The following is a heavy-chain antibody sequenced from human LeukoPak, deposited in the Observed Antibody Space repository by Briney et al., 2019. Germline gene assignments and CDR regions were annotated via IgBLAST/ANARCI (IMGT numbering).Heavy chain of an antibody. Sequence: GTSLRLSCEASGFTFRNHGMYWVRQAPGKGLEWVAVIWYDGSNKYYGDSVRGRFTISRDNSENSLYLQMNSLRAEDTAVYYCARVLGSYYYYGMDVWGQGTTVTVSS. J-gene: IGHJ6*02. D-gene: IGHD3-10*02. V-gene: IGHV3-33*01. CDR2: IWYDGSNK. CDR1: GFTFRNHG. CDR3: ARVLGSYYYYGMDV.